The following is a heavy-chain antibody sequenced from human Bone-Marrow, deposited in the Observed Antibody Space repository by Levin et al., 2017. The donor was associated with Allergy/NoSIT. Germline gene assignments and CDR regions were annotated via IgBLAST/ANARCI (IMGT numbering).Heavy chain of an antibody. D-gene: IGHD1-20*01. CDR1: GFTFGSYS. V-gene: IGHV3-48*02. Sequence: PGGSLRLSCTASGFTFGSYSMNWVRQAPGKGLEWVSYISSSSSAIYYADSVKGRFTVSRDNAKNSLYLQTNSLRDEDTAVYHCARYNWNDFGGAFDIWGQGTTVTVSS. CDR3: ARYNWNDFGGAFDI. J-gene: IGHJ3*02. CDR2: ISSSSSAI.